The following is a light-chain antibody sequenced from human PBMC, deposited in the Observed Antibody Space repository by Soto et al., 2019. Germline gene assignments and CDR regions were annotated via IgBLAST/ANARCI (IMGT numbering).Light chain of an antibody. CDR2: DAS. V-gene: IGKV1-5*01. J-gene: IGKJ2*01. CDR1: QSISGW. Sequence: DIQMTQSPSTLSASVGHRVTITCRASQSISGWLAWYQQKPGKAPKLLIYDASKLQDGVPSRFSGSESGTDFTLTISRVQPDDVATYYCQKYKSSYTFGQGTKVDIK. CDR3: QKYKSSYT.